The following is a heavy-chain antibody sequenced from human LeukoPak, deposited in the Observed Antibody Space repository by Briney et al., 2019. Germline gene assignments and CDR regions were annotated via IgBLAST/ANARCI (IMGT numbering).Heavy chain of an antibody. Sequence: PGGSLRLSCAASGFTFSSYSMNWVRQAPGKGLEWVSYISSSGTIYYADSVKGRFTISRDNAKNSLYLQMNSLRVEDTAAYYCARDELPDDNSGYAFDCWGQGTLVTVSS. CDR1: GFTFSSYS. J-gene: IGHJ4*02. V-gene: IGHV3-48*01. CDR3: ARDELPDDNSGYAFDC. D-gene: IGHD3-22*01. CDR2: ISSSGTI.